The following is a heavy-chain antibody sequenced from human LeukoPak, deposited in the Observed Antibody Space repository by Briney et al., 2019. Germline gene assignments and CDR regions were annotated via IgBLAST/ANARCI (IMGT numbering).Heavy chain of an antibody. CDR1: GFTFDDYG. J-gene: IGHJ4*02. D-gene: IGHD3-22*01. V-gene: IGHV3-30*03. Sequence: GGSLRLSCAASGFTFDDYGLIWVRQAPGKGLEWVAVISYDGSNKYYADSVKGRFTISRDNSKNTLYLQMNSLRAEDTAVYYCARGGYYDSSGYSPSDYWGQGTLVTVSS. CDR3: ARGGYYDSSGYSPSDY. CDR2: ISYDGSNK.